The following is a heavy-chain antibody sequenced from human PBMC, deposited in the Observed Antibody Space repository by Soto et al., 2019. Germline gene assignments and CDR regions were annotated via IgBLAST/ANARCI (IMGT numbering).Heavy chain of an antibody. CDR3: AKGYTTSCFAHFDF. CDR2: ISWKSGNI. D-gene: IGHD2-2*01. CDR1: AFTFGDYD. J-gene: IGHJ4*02. Sequence: EVQLVESGGGLVQPGRSLRLSCAASAFTFGDYDMHRVRQAPEKGLEWVSCISWKSGNIVYVDSVEGRFTISRDNAKNSMFLHMNSLRPEDTTFYNCAKGYTTSCFAHFDFRGQGARVTVSS. V-gene: IGHV3-9*01.